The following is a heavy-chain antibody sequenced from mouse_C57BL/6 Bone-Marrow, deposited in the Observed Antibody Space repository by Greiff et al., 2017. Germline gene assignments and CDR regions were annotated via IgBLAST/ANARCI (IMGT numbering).Heavy chain of an antibody. CDR1: GYTFTSYW. CDR2: IDPSDSYT. Sequence: QVPLQQPGAELVRPGTSVKLSCKASGYTFTSYWMHWVKQRPGPGLEWIGVIDPSDSYTNYNQKFKGKATLTVDTSSSTAYMQLSSLTSEASAVYYCARGGISTPWFAYWGQGTLVTVSA. V-gene: IGHV1-59*01. D-gene: IGHD1-2*01. CDR3: ARGGISTPWFAY. J-gene: IGHJ3*01.